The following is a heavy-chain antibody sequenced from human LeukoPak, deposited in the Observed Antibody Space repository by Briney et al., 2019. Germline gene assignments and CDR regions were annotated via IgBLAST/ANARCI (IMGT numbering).Heavy chain of an antibody. Sequence: GGPLRLSCAASGFTFSNYAMSWVRQAPGKGLEWVSAIKGSGGGTYYADSVKGRFTISRDNSKNTLYLQMNSLRAEDTAVYYCAKWGDYDVLTGYYDPDYWGQGTLVTVSS. V-gene: IGHV3-23*01. D-gene: IGHD3-9*01. CDR2: IKGSGGGT. CDR3: AKWGDYDVLTGYYDPDY. J-gene: IGHJ4*02. CDR1: GFTFSNYA.